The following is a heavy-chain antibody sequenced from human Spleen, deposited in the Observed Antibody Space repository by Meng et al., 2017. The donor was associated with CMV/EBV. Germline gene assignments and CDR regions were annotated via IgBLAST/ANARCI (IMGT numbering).Heavy chain of an antibody. CDR1: GGSINSRDYY. CDR3: ARVLYYYGSASNFDH. Sequence: SETLSLTCSVSGGSINSRDYYWSWFRQYPGRGLEWVGHIYYSGATYYTPSLRRRLIISLDTSKNQFSLRLSSVTAADTAVYFCARVLYYYGSASNFDHWGQGTLVTVSS. CDR2: IYYSGAT. D-gene: IGHD3-10*01. V-gene: IGHV4-31*03. J-gene: IGHJ4*02.